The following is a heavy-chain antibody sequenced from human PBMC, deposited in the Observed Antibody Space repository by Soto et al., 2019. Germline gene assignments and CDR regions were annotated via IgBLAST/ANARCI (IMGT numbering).Heavy chain of an antibody. CDR1: GGSVSSGSYY. D-gene: IGHD3-22*01. CDR3: ARVPLTYYHDSTYTFDT. J-gene: IGHJ5*02. CDR2: IFYSGNT. Sequence: SETLSLTCNVSGGSVSSGSYYWSWIRQPPGKGLEWIGYIFYSGNTNYNPSLKSRVTMSVDTSKNQFSLMLSSVTAADTAVYYCARVPLTYYHDSTYTFDTWGQGTLVTVSS. V-gene: IGHV4-61*01.